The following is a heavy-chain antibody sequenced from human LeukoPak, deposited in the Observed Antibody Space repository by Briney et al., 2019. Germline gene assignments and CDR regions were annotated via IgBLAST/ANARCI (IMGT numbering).Heavy chain of an antibody. D-gene: IGHD2-2*03. CDR3: ARDGYFFAMDV. Sequence: GGSLRLSCAASGFTFSSFWMSWARQAPGKGLEWVANIKFDGSEKYYTDSVRGRFTVSRDNAKKSLHLEMSRLRAEDTAVYYCARDGYFFAMDVWGQGTTVTVSS. V-gene: IGHV3-7*03. J-gene: IGHJ6*02. CDR1: GFTFSSFW. CDR2: IKFDGSEK.